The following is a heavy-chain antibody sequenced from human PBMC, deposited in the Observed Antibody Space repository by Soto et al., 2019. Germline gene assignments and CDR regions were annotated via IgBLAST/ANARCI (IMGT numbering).Heavy chain of an antibody. CDR3: AKDSDCSSGWYIIDEYLQH. CDR2: ISGSGGST. Sequence: GGSLRLSCAASGFTFGSYAMSWVRQAPGKGLEWVSAISGSGGSTYYADSVKGRFTISRDNSKNTLYLQMNSLRAEDTAVYYCAKDSDCSSGWYIIDEYLQHWGRGTRVTVAS. CDR1: GFTFGSYA. V-gene: IGHV3-23*01. D-gene: IGHD6-19*01. J-gene: IGHJ1*01.